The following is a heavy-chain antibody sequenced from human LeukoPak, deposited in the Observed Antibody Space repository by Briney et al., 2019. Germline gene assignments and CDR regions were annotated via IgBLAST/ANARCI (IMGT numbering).Heavy chain of an antibody. J-gene: IGHJ4*02. CDR1: GGSISSYY. D-gene: IGHD5-24*01. V-gene: IGHV4-59*01. Sequence: PSETRSLTCTVSGGSISSYYWSWIRQPPGKGLEWIGYMYYSGSTNYNPSLKSRVTISVDTSKNQFSLKLTSVTYADTAVYYCARGDNYGLTYFFDYWGQGTLVTVSS. CDR3: ARGDNYGLTYFFDY. CDR2: MYYSGST.